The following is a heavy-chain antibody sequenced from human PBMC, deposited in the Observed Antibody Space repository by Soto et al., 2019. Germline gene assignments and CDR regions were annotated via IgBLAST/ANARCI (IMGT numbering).Heavy chain of an antibody. CDR2: IYYSGST. J-gene: IGHJ4*02. CDR1: GGSISSGGYY. V-gene: IGHV4-31*03. CDR3: ARDRLGYCSGGSCYVFDY. Sequence: SETLSLTCTVSGGSISSGGYYWSWIRQHPGKGLEWIGYIYYSGSTYYNPSLKSRVTISVDTSKNQFSLKLSSVTAADTAVYYCARDRLGYCSGGSCYVFDYWGQGTLVTVSS. D-gene: IGHD2-15*01.